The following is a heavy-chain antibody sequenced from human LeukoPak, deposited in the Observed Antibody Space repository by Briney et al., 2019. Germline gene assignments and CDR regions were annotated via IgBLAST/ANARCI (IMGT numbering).Heavy chain of an antibody. J-gene: IGHJ5*02. CDR3: AKIGLSRLGGDWFDP. CDR1: GFTFSSYA. CDR2: ISGSGGST. V-gene: IGHV3-23*01. Sequence: GGSLRLSCAASGFTFSSYAMSWVRQAPGKGLEWVSAISGSGGSTYYADSVKGRFTISRDNSKNTLYLQMNSLRAEDTAVYYCAKIGLSRLGGDWFDPWGQGTLVTLSS. D-gene: IGHD3-16*01.